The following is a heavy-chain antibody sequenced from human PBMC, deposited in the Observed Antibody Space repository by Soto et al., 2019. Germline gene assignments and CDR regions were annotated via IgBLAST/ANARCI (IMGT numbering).Heavy chain of an antibody. D-gene: IGHD3-22*01. V-gene: IGHV4-39*01. CDR2: FFIGGNT. J-gene: IGHJ3*02. Sequence: SETLSLTCTVSGGSISSSTYYWGWMRQPPGKGLEWIASFFIGGNTYYNPSLKSRVTISVDTSKNQFSLKLSSVTAADTAVYYCARNRKNYYDSSGYYFLGFQVQKDAFDIWGQGTMVTVSS. CDR1: GGSISSSTYY. CDR3: ARNRKNYYDSSGYYFLGFQVQKDAFDI.